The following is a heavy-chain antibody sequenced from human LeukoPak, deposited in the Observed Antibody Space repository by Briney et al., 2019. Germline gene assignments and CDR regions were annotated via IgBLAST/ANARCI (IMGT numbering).Heavy chain of an antibody. CDR1: GYTFTSYD. Sequence: ASVKLSCKASGYTFTSYDINWVRQATGQGLEWMGWMNPNSGNAGYAQNFQGRVTMTRNTSISTAYMELSSLTSEDSAVYYCARRLGAAGTTRHYYGQGTLVTVSS. D-gene: IGHD6-13*01. V-gene: IGHV1-8*01. J-gene: IGHJ4*02. CDR3: ARRLGAAGTTRHY. CDR2: MNPNSGNA.